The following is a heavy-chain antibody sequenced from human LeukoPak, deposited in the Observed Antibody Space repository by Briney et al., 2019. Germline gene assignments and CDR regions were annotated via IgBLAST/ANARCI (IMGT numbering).Heavy chain of an antibody. CDR2: INHSGST. D-gene: IGHD5-12*01. CDR3: ARGTLNYSGYDYMDFDY. CDR1: GGSFSGYY. V-gene: IGHV4-34*01. J-gene: IGHJ4*02. Sequence: SETLSLTXAVYGGSFSGYYWSWIRQPPGKGLEWIGEINHSGSTNYSPSLKSRVTMSLDTSKNQLSLKLSSVTAADTAVYYCARGTLNYSGYDYMDFDYWGQGTLVTVSS.